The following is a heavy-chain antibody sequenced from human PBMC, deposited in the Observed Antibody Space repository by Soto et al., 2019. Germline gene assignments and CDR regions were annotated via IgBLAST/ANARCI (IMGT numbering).Heavy chain of an antibody. CDR3: ANIEQLVRGDY. CDR2: IYYSGST. J-gene: IGHJ4*02. CDR1: GGSISSSSYY. Sequence: QLQLQESGPGLVKPSETLSLTCTVSGGSISSSSYYWGWIRQPPGKGREWIGSIYYSGSTYYNPSLKSRVNISVDTSKNQFSLKLSAVTAADTAVYYCANIEQLVRGDYWGQGTLVTVSS. D-gene: IGHD6-13*01. V-gene: IGHV4-39*01.